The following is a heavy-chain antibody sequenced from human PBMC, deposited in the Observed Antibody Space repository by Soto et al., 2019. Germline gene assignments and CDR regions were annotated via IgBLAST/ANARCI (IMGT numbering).Heavy chain of an antibody. V-gene: IGHV3-33*01. CDR3: ARDRWDWNFPLYWFDP. CDR1: GFTFSSYG. CDR2: IWYDGSNK. J-gene: IGHJ5*02. D-gene: IGHD1-7*01. Sequence: QVQLVESGGGVVQPGRSLRLSCAASGFTFSSYGMHWVRQAPGKGLEWVAVIWYDGSNKYYADSVKGRFTISRDNSKNTLYLQMNSLRAEDTAVYYCARDRWDWNFPLYWFDPWGQGTLVTVSS.